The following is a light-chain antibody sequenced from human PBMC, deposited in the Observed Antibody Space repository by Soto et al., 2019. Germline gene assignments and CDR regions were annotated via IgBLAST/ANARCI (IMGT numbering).Light chain of an antibody. Sequence: EIVLTQSPATLSLSPGERATLSCRASQSVSSDLAWYQQKPGQAPRLLIYDASNRATGIPARFSGSGSGTAFTLTISSLEPEDFAVYYCQQRSNWPHLTFGQGTRLEIK. CDR3: QQRSNWPHLT. J-gene: IGKJ5*01. CDR2: DAS. V-gene: IGKV3-11*01. CDR1: QSVSSD.